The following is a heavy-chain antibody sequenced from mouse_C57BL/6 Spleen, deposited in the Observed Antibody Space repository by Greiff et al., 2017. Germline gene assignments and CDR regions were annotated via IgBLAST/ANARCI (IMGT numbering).Heavy chain of an antibody. J-gene: IGHJ2*01. Sequence: QVQLQQSGPELVKPGASVKISCKASGYAFSSSWMNWVKQRPGKGLEWIGRIYPGDGDTNYNGKFKGKATLTADKSSSTAYMQLSSLTSEDSAVYFCARILNLYYFDDWGQGTTLTVSS. V-gene: IGHV1-82*01. CDR2: IYPGDGDT. CDR1: GYAFSSSW. CDR3: ARILNLYYFDD.